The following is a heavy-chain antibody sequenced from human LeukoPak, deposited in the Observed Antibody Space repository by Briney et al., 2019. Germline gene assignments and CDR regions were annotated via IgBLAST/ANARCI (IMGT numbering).Heavy chain of an antibody. J-gene: IGHJ4*02. Sequence: GGSLRLSCAASGFTFSSYWMNWVRQAPGKGLEWVANIKEDGSEKYYVDSVKGRFTISRDNAKNSLYLQMNSLRAEDTAVYYCARVREAETNPCPAHWGQGTLVTVSS. V-gene: IGHV3-7*01. CDR3: ARVREAETNPCPAH. CDR2: IKEDGSEK. D-gene: IGHD1-14*01. CDR1: GFTFSSYW.